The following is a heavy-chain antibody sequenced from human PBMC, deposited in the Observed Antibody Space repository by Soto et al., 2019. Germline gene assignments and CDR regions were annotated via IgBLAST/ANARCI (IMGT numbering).Heavy chain of an antibody. J-gene: IGHJ4*02. D-gene: IGHD1-26*01. CDR3: AKMSSENYYDPVFS. Sequence: QVQLVESGGGLVKTSGSLRLACAASGFTFSDYYMSWVRQAPGKGLEWVSYISSSGNTIYYADSVKGRFTISRDNAKNALNLQMNSLGAEDTARYFSAKMSSENYYDPVFSWGQGTLVTVSS. CDR1: GFTFSDYY. CDR2: ISSSGNTI. V-gene: IGHV3-11*01.